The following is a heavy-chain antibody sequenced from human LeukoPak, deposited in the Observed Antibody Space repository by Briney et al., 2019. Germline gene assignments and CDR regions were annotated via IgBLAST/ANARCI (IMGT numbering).Heavy chain of an antibody. D-gene: IGHD5-12*01. V-gene: IGHV3-9*01. J-gene: IGHJ4*02. CDR1: GFTFDDYA. Sequence: PGGSLRLSCAASGFTFDDYAMHWVRQAPGKGLEWVSGISWNSGSIGYADSVKGRFTISRDNAKNSLYLQMNSLRAEDTALYYCLKGGYDYWGQGTLVTVSP. CDR3: LKGGYDY. CDR2: ISWNSGSI.